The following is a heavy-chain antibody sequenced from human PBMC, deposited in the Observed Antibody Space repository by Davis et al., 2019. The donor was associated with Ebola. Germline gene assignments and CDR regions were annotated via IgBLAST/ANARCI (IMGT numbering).Heavy chain of an antibody. CDR3: ARQRGSARPYYYDSSGYLNWFDP. D-gene: IGHD3-22*01. J-gene: IGHJ5*02. Sequence: ASVKVSCKASGYTFTSYGISWVRQAPGQGLEWMGWINPNSGGTNYAQKFQGRVTMTRDTSISTAYMELSRLRSDDTAVYYCARQRGSARPYYYDSSGYLNWFDPWGQGTLVTVSS. V-gene: IGHV1-2*02. CDR2: INPNSGGT. CDR1: GYTFTSYG.